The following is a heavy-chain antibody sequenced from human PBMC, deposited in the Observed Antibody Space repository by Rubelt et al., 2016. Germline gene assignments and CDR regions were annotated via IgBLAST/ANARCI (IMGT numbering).Heavy chain of an antibody. Sequence: QVQLVQSGAEVKKPGASVKVSCKASGYTFTSYGISWVRQAPGQGLEWMGWISAYNGNTNYAQKPQGRVTMTTEPSTGTADMELVSLRSDEPAVYYGAGDDVWGPAGDYDFWSGYSVDAFDIWGQGTMVTVSS. D-gene: IGHD3-3*01. CDR3: AGDDVWGPAGDYDFWSGYSVDAFDI. CDR2: ISAYNGNT. V-gene: IGHV1-18*01. J-gene: IGHJ3*02. CDR1: GYTFTSYG.